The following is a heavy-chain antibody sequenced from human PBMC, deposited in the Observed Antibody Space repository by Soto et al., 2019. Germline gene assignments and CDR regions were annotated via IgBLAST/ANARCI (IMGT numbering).Heavy chain of an antibody. V-gene: IGHV4-39*01. D-gene: IGHD3-10*01. Sequence: PSETLSLTCTVSGGSISSSSYYWGWIRQPPGKGLEWIGSIYYSGSTYYNPSLKSRVTISVDTSKNQFSLKLSSVTAADTAVYYYARQSGYYGSGSYRSFDYWGQGTLVTVSS. CDR3: ARQSGYYGSGSYRSFDY. CDR2: IYYSGST. J-gene: IGHJ4*02. CDR1: GGSISSSSYY.